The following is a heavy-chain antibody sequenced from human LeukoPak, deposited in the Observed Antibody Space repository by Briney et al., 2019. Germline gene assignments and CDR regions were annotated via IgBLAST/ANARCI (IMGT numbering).Heavy chain of an antibody. J-gene: IGHJ4*02. CDR2: IYYSGST. CDR3: ARAGGSQQWLVHYYFDY. Sequence: SETLSLTCTVSGGSISSYYWSWIRQPPGKGLEWIGYIYYSGSTNYNPSLKSRVTTSVDTSKNQFSLKLSSVTAADTAVYYCARAGGSQQWLVHYYFDYWGQGTLVTVSS. V-gene: IGHV4-59*01. CDR1: GGSISSYY. D-gene: IGHD6-19*01.